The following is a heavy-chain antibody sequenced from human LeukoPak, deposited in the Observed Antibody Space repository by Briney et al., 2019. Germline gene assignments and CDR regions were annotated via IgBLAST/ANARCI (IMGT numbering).Heavy chain of an antibody. CDR3: ARTRRSYYDSSGYYYYFDY. D-gene: IGHD3-22*01. V-gene: IGHV1-69*13. J-gene: IGHJ4*02. CDR2: IIPIFGTA. Sequence: SVKVSCKASGGTFSSYAISWVRQAPGQGLEWMGGIIPIFGTANYAQKFQGRVTITADESTSTAYMELSSLRSEDTAVYYCARTRRSYYDSSGYYYYFDYWGQGTLDTVSS. CDR1: GGTFSSYA.